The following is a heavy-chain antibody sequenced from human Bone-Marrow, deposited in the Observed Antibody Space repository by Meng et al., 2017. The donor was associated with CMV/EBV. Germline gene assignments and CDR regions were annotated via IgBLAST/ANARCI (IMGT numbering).Heavy chain of an antibody. CDR1: GGSISSSSYY. Sequence: SETLSLTCTVSGGSISSSSYYWGWIRQPPGKELEWIGSIYYSGSTYYNPSLKSRVTISVDTSKNQFSLKLSSVTAADTAVYYCARDALNFYEVPAAIKYYYYGMDVWGQGTTVTVSS. D-gene: IGHD2-2*01. CDR2: IYYSGST. J-gene: IGHJ6*02. CDR3: ARDALNFYEVPAAIKYYYYGMDV. V-gene: IGHV4-39*07.